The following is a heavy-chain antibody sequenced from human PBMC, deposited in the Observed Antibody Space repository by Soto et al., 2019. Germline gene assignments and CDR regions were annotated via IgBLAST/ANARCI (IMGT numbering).Heavy chain of an antibody. CDR1: GGSISSHY. CDR2: IYYRGST. J-gene: IGHJ6*02. Sequence: SETLSLSCTVSGGSISSHYWSWVRQAPGKGLEWIGHIYYRGSTNYNPSLRSRSTISVDASKSQFSLKLNSVTTADTAVYYCARDGREASGMDVRGQGNKVT. D-gene: IGHD1-26*01. V-gene: IGHV4-59*11. CDR3: ARDGREASGMDV.